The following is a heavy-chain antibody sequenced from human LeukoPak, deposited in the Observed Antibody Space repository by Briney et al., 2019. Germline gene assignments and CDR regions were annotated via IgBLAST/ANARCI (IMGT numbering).Heavy chain of an antibody. V-gene: IGHV3-74*01. D-gene: IGHD2-2*01. CDR2: INSDGSST. CDR1: GFSISNFW. CDR3: ARVQGYCSATSCSFPWYFDL. Sequence: GGSLRLSCAASGFSISNFWMHWVRQAPGKGLVWVSRINSDGSSTTYADSVKGRFTISRDNAKNTLYLQANSLRAEDTAMYYCARVQGYCSATSCSFPWYFDLWGRGTLVTVSS. J-gene: IGHJ2*01.